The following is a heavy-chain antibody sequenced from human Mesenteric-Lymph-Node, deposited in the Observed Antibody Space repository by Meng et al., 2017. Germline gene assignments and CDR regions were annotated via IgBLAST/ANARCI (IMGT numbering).Heavy chain of an antibody. V-gene: IGHV3-30*04. CDR1: GFTFSSYA. J-gene: IGHJ4*02. D-gene: IGHD3-10*01. Sequence: GESLKISCAASGFTFSSYAMHWVRQAPGKGLEWVAVISYDGSNKYYADSVKGRFTISRDNSKNTLYLQMNSLRAEDTAVYYCARDRGLWFGESATHVFDYWGQGTLVTVSS. CDR3: ARDRGLWFGESATHVFDY. CDR2: ISYDGSNK.